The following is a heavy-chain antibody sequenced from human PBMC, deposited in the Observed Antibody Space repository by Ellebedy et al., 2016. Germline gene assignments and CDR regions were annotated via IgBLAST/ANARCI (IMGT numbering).Heavy chain of an antibody. D-gene: IGHD3-10*01. CDR1: GFTFGTYA. V-gene: IGHV3-23*01. CDR2: IDRSGRST. J-gene: IGHJ4*02. CDR3: AKGSAGSRPYYFDA. Sequence: GESLKISCAASGFTFGTYAMGWVRQAPGKGLEWVSAIDRSGRSTYYADSAKGRFTISRDNSMNTLYLQMSLLRVDDTTVYFCAKGSAGSRPYYFDAWGQGALVTVSS.